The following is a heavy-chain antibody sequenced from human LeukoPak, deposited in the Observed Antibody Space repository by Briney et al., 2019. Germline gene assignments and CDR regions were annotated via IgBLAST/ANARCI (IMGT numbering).Heavy chain of an antibody. Sequence: DPSETLSLTCTVSGGSISSYYWSWIRQPAGKGLEWIGRIYTSGSTNYSPSLKSRVTMSVDTSKNQFSLKLSAVTAADTAVYYCARLTYYYGSGSYYNPVFDYWGQGTLVTVSS. CDR2: IYTSGST. CDR3: ARLTYYYGSGSYYNPVFDY. D-gene: IGHD3-10*01. V-gene: IGHV4-4*07. CDR1: GGSISSYY. J-gene: IGHJ4*02.